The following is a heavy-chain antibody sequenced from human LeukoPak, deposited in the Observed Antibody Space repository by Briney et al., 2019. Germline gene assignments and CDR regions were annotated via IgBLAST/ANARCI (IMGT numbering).Heavy chain of an antibody. CDR1: GGSISSNNYY. CDR2: FYYSGNT. CDR3: ARDLPEQKYSSGWYREGDWFDP. D-gene: IGHD6-19*01. Sequence: SETLSLTCTVSGGSISSNNYYWGWIRQPPGKGLEWIGTFYYSGNTYYNSSLKSRVTVSVDTSRTQFSLRLSSVTAADTALYYCARDLPEQKYSSGWYREGDWFDPWGQGTLVTVSS. J-gene: IGHJ5*02. V-gene: IGHV4-39*02.